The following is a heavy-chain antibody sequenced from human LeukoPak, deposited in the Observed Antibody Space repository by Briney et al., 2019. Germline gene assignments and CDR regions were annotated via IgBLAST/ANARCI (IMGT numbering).Heavy chain of an antibody. D-gene: IGHD3-16*01. J-gene: IGHJ3*02. V-gene: IGHV3-48*03. CDR3: AKDREYSYVYDAFDI. CDR2: ISSSGTAI. CDR1: GFTFSSYE. Sequence: GGSLRLSCAASGFTFSSYEMNWVRQAPGEGLEWVSYISSSGTAIYYADSVKGRFTISRDNAKNTLYLQMNTLRAEDTAVYYCAKDREYSYVYDAFDIWGQGTLVTVSS.